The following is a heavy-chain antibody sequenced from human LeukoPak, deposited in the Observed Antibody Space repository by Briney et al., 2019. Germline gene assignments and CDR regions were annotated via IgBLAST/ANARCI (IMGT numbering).Heavy chain of an antibody. J-gene: IGHJ4*02. V-gene: IGHV4-34*01. Sequence: SETLSLTCAVYGGSFSGYYWSWIRQPPGKGLEWIGEINHSGSTNYNPSLKSRVTISVDTSKNQFSLKLSSVTAADTAVYYCARGYSSSWCTAFFGYWGQGTLVTVSS. CDR2: INHSGST. CDR3: ARGYSSSWCTAFFGY. D-gene: IGHD6-13*01. CDR1: GGSFSGYY.